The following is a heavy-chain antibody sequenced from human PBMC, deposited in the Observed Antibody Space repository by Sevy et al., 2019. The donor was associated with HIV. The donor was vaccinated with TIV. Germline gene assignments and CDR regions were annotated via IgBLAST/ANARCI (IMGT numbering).Heavy chain of an antibody. CDR1: GGSISSGDYY. J-gene: IGHJ5*02. D-gene: IGHD2-2*01. Sequence: SETLSLTCTVSGGSISSGDYYWTWMRQPPGKGLEWIGYIYYSGITYYNPSLKSRVAISVDTVKNQFSLKLTSVTAADPAVYYCARYCSSTSLYNWFDPWGQGTLVTVSS. CDR2: IYYSGIT. V-gene: IGHV4-30-4*01. CDR3: ARYCSSTSLYNWFDP.